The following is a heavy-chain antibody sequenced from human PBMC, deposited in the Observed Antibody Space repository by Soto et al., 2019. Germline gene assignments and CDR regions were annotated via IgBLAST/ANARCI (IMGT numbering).Heavy chain of an antibody. CDR2: MNPNSGNT. J-gene: IGHJ3*02. Sequence: QVQLVQSGAEVKKPGASVKVSCKASGYTFTSYDINWVRQATGQGLEWMGWMNPNSGNTGYAQKFQGRVTMTSNTPISTANGELSSLRSEDAAGYYGGRGGGGSGDAFDISGQGTMVTVSS. CDR1: GYTFTSYD. V-gene: IGHV1-8*01. CDR3: GRGGGGSGDAFDI. D-gene: IGHD1-26*01.